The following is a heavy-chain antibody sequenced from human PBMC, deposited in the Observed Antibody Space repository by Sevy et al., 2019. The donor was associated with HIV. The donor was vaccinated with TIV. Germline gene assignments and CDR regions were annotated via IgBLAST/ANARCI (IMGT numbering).Heavy chain of an antibody. Sequence: GGSLRLSCAASGLTFNNAWMTWVRQAPGMGLEWVGRIKSKTDGGTTDYPAPVKSRFTISRDDSKNTLYLQMNSLKTDDTAVYYCTTKHGFWSGYYYFDYWGQGTLVTVSS. CDR3: TTKHGFWSGYYYFDY. J-gene: IGHJ4*02. V-gene: IGHV3-15*01. D-gene: IGHD3-3*01. CDR2: IKSKTDGGTT. CDR1: GLTFNNAW.